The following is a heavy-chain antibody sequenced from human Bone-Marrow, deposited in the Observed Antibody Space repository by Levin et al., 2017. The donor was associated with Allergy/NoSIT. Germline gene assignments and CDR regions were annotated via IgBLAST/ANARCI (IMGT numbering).Heavy chain of an antibody. D-gene: IGHD1-14*01. CDR1: GFIFSTYA. Sequence: GESLKISCAASGFIFSTYAMNWVRQAPGKGLEWVSVISGSGDSTHYVDSVKGRFTISRDNSKNTLYLQMNSLRAEDTAVYYCANGISANWGQGTLVTVSS. CDR3: ANGISAN. J-gene: IGHJ4*02. CDR2: ISGSGDST. V-gene: IGHV3-23*01.